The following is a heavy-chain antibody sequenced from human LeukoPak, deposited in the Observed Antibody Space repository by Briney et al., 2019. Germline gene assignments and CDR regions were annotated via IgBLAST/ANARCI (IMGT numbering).Heavy chain of an antibody. D-gene: IGHD6-13*01. CDR3: ARNEDSSSSGYYYMDV. J-gene: IGHJ6*03. CDR2: FDPEDGET. V-gene: IGHV1-24*01. Sequence: ASVKVSCKVSGYTLTELSMHWVRQAPGKGLEWMGGFDPEDGETIYAQKFQGRVTMTEDTSTDTAYMELSSLRSEDTAVYYCARNEDSSSSGYYYMDVWGKGTTVTVSS. CDR1: GYTLTELS.